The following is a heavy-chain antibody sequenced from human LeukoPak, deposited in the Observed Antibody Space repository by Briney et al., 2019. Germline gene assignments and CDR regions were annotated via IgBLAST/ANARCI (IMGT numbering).Heavy chain of an antibody. D-gene: IGHD2-2*01. V-gene: IGHV1-18*01. Sequence: ASVKVSCKASGGTFTSYGISWVRQAPGQGLEWMGWISAYNGNTNYAQKLQGRVTMTTDTSTSTAYMELRSLRSDDTAVYYCVRGGKGYCSSTSCYAPYYFDYWGQGTLVTVSS. CDR3: VRGGKGYCSSTSCYAPYYFDY. CDR1: GGTFTSYG. CDR2: ISAYNGNT. J-gene: IGHJ4*02.